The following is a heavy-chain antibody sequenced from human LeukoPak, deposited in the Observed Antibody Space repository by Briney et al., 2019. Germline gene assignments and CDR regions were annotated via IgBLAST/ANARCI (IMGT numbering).Heavy chain of an antibody. J-gene: IGHJ4*02. CDR2: INHSGST. CDR3: ARGDGGYNRPFDY. Sequence: SETLSLTCAVYGGSFSGYYWSWIRQPPGKGLEWIGEINHSGSTNYNPSLKSRATISVDTPKNQFSLKLSSVTAADTAVYYCARGDGGYNRPFDYWGQGTLVTVSS. V-gene: IGHV4-34*01. D-gene: IGHD5-24*01. CDR1: GGSFSGYY.